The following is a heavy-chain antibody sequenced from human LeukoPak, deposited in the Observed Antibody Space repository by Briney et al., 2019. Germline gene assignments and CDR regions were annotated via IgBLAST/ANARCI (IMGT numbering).Heavy chain of an antibody. CDR3: ARDRWLQSQRYFDY. V-gene: IGHV3-21*05. D-gene: IGHD5-24*01. J-gene: IGHJ4*02. Sequence: GGSLRLSCAASGFTFSSYSMNWVRQAPGRGLEWVSYISSSSSPIYYADSVKGRFTISRDNAKNSLYLQMDSLRAEDTAVYYCARDRWLQSQRYFDYWGQGILVTVSS. CDR2: ISSSSSPI. CDR1: GFTFSSYS.